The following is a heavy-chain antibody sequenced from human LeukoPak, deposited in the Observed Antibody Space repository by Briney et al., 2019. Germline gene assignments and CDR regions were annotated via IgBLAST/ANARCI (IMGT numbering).Heavy chain of an antibody. CDR2: ISSGSSNI. D-gene: IGHD1-26*01. J-gene: IGHJ5*02. V-gene: IGHV3-21*01. Sequence: GGSLRLSCAASGFTFSSYEMNWVRQAPGKGLEWVSSISSGSSNIYYADSVKGRFTIARDNAKNSLYLQMNSLRAEDTAVYYCARGVWDRGGNNWFDPWGQGTLVIVSS. CDR3: ARGVWDRGGNNWFDP. CDR1: GFTFSSYE.